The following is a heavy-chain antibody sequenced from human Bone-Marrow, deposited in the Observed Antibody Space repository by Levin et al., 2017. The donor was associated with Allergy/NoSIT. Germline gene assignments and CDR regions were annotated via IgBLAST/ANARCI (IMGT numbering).Heavy chain of an antibody. CDR1: GGSISSGDYY. Sequence: SETLSLTCTVSGGSISSGDYYWSWIRQPPGKGLEWIGYIYYSGNTYYNPSLKSRVTISVDTSKNQFSLKLTSVTAADTAVYYCARGFPYCSGGSCYDWFDPWGQGTLVTVSS. CDR3: ARGFPYCSGGSCYDWFDP. D-gene: IGHD2-15*01. CDR2: IYYSGNT. J-gene: IGHJ5*02. V-gene: IGHV4-30-4*01.